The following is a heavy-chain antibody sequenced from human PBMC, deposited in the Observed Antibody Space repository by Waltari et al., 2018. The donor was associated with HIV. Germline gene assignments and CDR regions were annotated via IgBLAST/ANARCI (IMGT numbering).Heavy chain of an antibody. V-gene: IGHV6-1*01. J-gene: IGHJ2*01. CDR2: TYYRSKWYN. Sequence: APLQQSGPGLVKPSQTPSLTCAISGASAPSNSASWNWTRPSPSRGLEWLGRTYYRSKWYNDYAVSVKSRITINPDTSKNQFSLQLNSVTPEDTAVYYCARDTAMPSGWYFDLWGRGTLVTVSS. CDR1: GASAPSNSAS. D-gene: IGHD5-18*01. CDR3: ARDTAMPSGWYFDL.